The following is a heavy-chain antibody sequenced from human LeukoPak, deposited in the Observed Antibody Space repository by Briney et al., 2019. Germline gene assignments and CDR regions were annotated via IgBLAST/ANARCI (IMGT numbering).Heavy chain of an antibody. Sequence: ASVKVSCKVSGYTLTELSMHWVRQAPGKGLEWMGGFDPEDGETIYAQKFRGRVTMTEDTSTDTAYMELSSLRSEDTGVYYCATGAPFIIVGATSEGYFDYWGQGTLVTVSS. D-gene: IGHD1-26*01. CDR3: ATGAPFIIVGATSEGYFDY. CDR1: GYTLTELS. J-gene: IGHJ4*02. CDR2: FDPEDGET. V-gene: IGHV1-24*01.